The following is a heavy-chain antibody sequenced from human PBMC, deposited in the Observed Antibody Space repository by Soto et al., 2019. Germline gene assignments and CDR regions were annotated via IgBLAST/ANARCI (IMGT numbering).Heavy chain of an antibody. CDR1: GFTFSSYA. J-gene: IGHJ5*02. CDR3: GRDQSGIGYYVDWFDP. Sequence: GGSLRLSCAASGFTFSSYAMSWVRQAPGKGLEWVSGISGSGDSTYYADSVKGRFTISRDNSKNTLYLQMTSLTSEDTAIYYCGRDQSGIGYYVDWFDPWGQGTLVTVSS. D-gene: IGHD3-10*02. CDR2: ISGSGDST. V-gene: IGHV3-23*01.